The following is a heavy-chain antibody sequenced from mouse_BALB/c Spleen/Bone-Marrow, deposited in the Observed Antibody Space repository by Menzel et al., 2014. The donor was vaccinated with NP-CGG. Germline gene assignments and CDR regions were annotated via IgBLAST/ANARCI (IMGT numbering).Heavy chain of an antibody. D-gene: IGHD2-3*01. CDR2: INPSSGYT. Sequence: VKLQESGAELARPGASVKMSCRASGYTFTTYTMHWVKQRPGQGLEWIGYINPSSGYTYYNQKFKDKATLTTDKSSSAAYLQLSSLTSEDSAVYYCARYDGYEAYWGQGTLVTVSA. V-gene: IGHV1-4*01. CDR3: ARYDGYEAY. J-gene: IGHJ3*01. CDR1: GYTFTTYT.